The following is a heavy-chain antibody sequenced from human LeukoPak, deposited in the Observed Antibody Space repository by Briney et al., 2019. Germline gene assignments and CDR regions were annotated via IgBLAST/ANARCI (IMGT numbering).Heavy chain of an antibody. Sequence: GGSLRLSCTVSGFTFTSYAMNWVRQAPGKGLEWVSYVSSSSSKIDYADSVKGRFTISRDNAKNSLYLQMNSLRAEDTALYYCANMDYYGSGTPRRGWGQGTLVTVSS. CDR2: VSSSSSKI. CDR3: ANMDYYGSGTPRRG. D-gene: IGHD3-10*01. CDR1: GFTFTSYA. V-gene: IGHV3-48*04. J-gene: IGHJ4*02.